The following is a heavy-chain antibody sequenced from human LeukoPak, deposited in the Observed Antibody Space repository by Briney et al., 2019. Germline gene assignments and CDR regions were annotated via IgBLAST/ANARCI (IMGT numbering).Heavy chain of an antibody. Sequence: SQTLSLTCAISGDSVSSNSAAWNWIRQSPSRGLEWLGRTYYRSKWYNDYAVSVKSRITINPDTSKNQFSLQLNSVTPEDTAVYYCAGARITMVRGVIIGYYYMDVWGKGTTVTVSS. CDR1: GDSVSSNSAA. CDR2: TYYRSKWYN. V-gene: IGHV6-1*01. D-gene: IGHD3-10*01. J-gene: IGHJ6*03. CDR3: AGARITMVRGVIIGYYYMDV.